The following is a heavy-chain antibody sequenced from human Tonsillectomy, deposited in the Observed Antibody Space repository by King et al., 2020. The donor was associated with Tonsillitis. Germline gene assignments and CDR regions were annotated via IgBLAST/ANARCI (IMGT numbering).Heavy chain of an antibody. J-gene: IGHJ4*02. V-gene: IGHV1-18*01. CDR3: AMGVDPTKFDY. Sequence: QLVQSGGEVKKPGASVKVSCQASGYTFTNYGLTWVRQAPGQGLEWMGWINPYNGYPDSAPKFKGRLTMTTTTSTTTAYMKLRSLRSDDTAVYYCAMGVDPTKFDYWGQGTLVIVSS. D-gene: IGHD3-3*01. CDR2: INPYNGYP. CDR1: GYTFTNYG.